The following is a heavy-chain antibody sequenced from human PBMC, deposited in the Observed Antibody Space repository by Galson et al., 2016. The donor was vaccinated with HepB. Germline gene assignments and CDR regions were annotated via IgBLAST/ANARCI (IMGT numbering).Heavy chain of an antibody. CDR3: ARGEIIVTTFDY. CDR2: ISADNDDT. J-gene: IGHJ4*02. Sequence: SVKVSCKASGYTFTSYGMHWVRQVPGQRLEWMGWISADNDDTKYSEKFQGRVTITRDTSASTAYMELSSLRSEDTAVYYCARGEIIVTTFDYWGQGTLVTVSS. D-gene: IGHD5-12*01. V-gene: IGHV1-3*01. CDR1: GYTFTSYG.